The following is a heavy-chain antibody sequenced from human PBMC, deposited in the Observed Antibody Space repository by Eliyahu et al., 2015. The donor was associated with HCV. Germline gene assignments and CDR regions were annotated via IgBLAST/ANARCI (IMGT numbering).Heavy chain of an antibody. Sequence: EVQLVEFGGGLVRPGGSLRLSCEASGFTFSNYAMSWVRQAPGKGLQWVSGISGSGDNTQYADSVKGRFTISRDNTLKTLYVQMKSLTADDTAVYYCAKDIYYDGSGRFEHWGQGTLVTVSS. D-gene: IGHD3-10*01. J-gene: IGHJ4*02. CDR2: ISGSGDNT. CDR3: AKDIYYDGSGRFEH. CDR1: GFTFSNYA. V-gene: IGHV3-23*04.